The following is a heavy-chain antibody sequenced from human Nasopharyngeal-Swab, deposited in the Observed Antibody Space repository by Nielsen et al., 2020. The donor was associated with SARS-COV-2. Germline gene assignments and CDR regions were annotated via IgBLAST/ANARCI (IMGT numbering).Heavy chain of an antibody. V-gene: IGHV1-69*05. CDR2: IIPIFGTG. CDR3: ASEYSSSSDWFDP. CDR1: GGTFSSYA. J-gene: IGHJ5*02. D-gene: IGHD6-13*01. Sequence: SVKVSCKASGGTFSSYAISWVRQAPGQGLEWMGGIIPIFGTGNYAQKFQGRVTITRDTSATTAYMELSRLRSEDTAVYYCASEYSSSSDWFDPWGQGTLVTVTS.